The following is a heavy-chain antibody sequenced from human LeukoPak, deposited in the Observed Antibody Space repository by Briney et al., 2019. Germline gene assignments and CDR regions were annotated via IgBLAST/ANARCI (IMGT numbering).Heavy chain of an antibody. CDR2: MNPNSGNT. CDR3: AKIGAAARWTPNPRWFDP. CDR1: GYTFTSYD. D-gene: IGHD6-6*01. J-gene: IGHJ5*02. Sequence: GASVKVSCKASGYTFTSYDINWVRQATGQGLEWMGWMNPNSGNTGYAQKFQGRVSMTWNTSISTAYMELSSLKSEDTAVYYCAKIGAAARWTPNPRWFDPWGQGTLVTVSS. V-gene: IGHV1-8*01.